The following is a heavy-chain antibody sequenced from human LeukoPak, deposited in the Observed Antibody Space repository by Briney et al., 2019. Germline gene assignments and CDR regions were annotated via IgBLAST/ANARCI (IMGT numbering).Heavy chain of an antibody. CDR2: IYTSGST. J-gene: IGHJ6*03. CDR3: ARETYYYGSGSRDYYMDV. Sequence: SETLSLTCTVSGGSISSYYWSWIRQTAGKGLEWIARIYTSGSTNYNPSLKSRVTMSVDKSKNQFSLKLSSVTAAETAVYYCARETYYYGSGSRDYYMDVWGKGTTVTVSS. V-gene: IGHV4-4*07. D-gene: IGHD3-10*01. CDR1: GGSISSYY.